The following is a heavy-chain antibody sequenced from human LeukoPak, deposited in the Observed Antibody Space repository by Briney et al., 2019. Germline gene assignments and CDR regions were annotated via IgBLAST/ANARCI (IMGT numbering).Heavy chain of an antibody. J-gene: IGHJ4*02. V-gene: IGHV4-39*07. CDR1: GGSISSSSYY. D-gene: IGHD4-17*01. CDR3: AREVVGDYGDYLYYFDY. Sequence: PSETLSLTCTVSGGSISSSSYYWGWIRQPPGKGLEWIGSIYYSGGTYYNPSLKSRVTISVDTSKNQFSLKLTSLTAADTAVYYCAREVVGDYGDYLYYFDYWGQGTLVTVSS. CDR2: IYYSGGT.